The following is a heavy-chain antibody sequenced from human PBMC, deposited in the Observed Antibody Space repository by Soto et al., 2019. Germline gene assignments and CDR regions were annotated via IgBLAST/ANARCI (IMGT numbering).Heavy chain of an antibody. CDR3: ARISYWVKDY. V-gene: IGHV4-61*01. Sequence: ETLSLTWTVAGASRSSGSCCWSWIRQPPGKGLEWIGYFYYTGTTKYNPSLESRVTISADTSKNQFSLNLTSVTAADTAVYYCARISYWVKDYWGQGALVTVS. CDR2: FYYTGTT. J-gene: IGHJ4*02. D-gene: IGHD2-8*02. CDR1: GASRSSGSCC.